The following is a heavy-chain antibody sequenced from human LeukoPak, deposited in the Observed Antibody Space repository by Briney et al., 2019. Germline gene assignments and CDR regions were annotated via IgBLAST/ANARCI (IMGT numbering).Heavy chain of an antibody. D-gene: IGHD3-22*01. CDR2: IYYSGST. CDR1: GGSISSYY. CDR3: ARGRSGYYAFDI. Sequence: SETLSLTCTVSGGSISSYYWSWIRQPPGKGLEWIGYIYYSGSTNYNPSLKSRVTISVDTSKNQFSLKLSSVTAADTAVYYCARGRSGYYAFDIWGQGTMVTVSS. J-gene: IGHJ3*02. V-gene: IGHV4-59*01.